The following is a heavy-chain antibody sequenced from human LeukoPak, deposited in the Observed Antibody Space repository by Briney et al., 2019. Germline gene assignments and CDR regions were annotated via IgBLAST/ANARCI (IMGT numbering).Heavy chain of an antibody. D-gene: IGHD3-3*01. V-gene: IGHV3-53*01. CDR3: ALDFWSAYYLDY. CDR1: GFTVTSSY. J-gene: IGHJ4*02. CDR2: IYRGGTT. Sequence: QSGGSLRLSCAASGFTVTSSYMSWVRQAPGKGGEGVSVIYRGGTTYYADSGKGRFTISRDNSKNPLYLQMNSLRAEDTAVYYCALDFWSAYYLDYWGQGTLVTVSS.